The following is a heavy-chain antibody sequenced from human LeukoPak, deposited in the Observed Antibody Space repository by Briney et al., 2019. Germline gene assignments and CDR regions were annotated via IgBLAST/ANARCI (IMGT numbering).Heavy chain of an antibody. CDR2: ISSRSSYI. V-gene: IGHV3-21*01. D-gene: IGHD5-24*01. J-gene: IGHJ5*02. CDR1: GFTFSSYS. CDR3: ARHFPGRLRWLQFGGFDP. Sequence: GGSLRLSCAASGFTFSSYSMYWVRQAPGKGLEWGSSISSRSSYIDYADSLKGGFTISRDNAKNSLYLQMNSLRAEDTAVYYCARHFPGRLRWLQFGGFDPWGQGTLVTVSS.